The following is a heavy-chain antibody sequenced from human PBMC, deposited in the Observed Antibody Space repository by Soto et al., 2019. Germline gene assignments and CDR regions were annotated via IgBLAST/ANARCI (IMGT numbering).Heavy chain of an antibody. D-gene: IGHD6-19*01. V-gene: IGHV4-34*01. Sequence: PSETLSLTCTVSGVSISSSYWSWIRQSPGTGLEWIGEISHSGSRNYNPAFQSRVIISVDSSKNHVSLKLSSVTAADSATYFCARGLAYDRPITVAEPFDSWGQGTLVTVSS. J-gene: IGHJ4*02. CDR1: GVSISSSY. CDR2: ISHSGSR. CDR3: ARGLAYDRPITVAEPFDS.